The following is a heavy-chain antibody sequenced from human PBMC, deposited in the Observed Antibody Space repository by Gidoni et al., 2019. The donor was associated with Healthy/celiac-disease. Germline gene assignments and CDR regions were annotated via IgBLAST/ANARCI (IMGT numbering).Heavy chain of an antibody. V-gene: IGHV4-61*01. Sequence: QVQLQESGPGLVKPSATLSLTCPVSACSVSSGRYYWSWIRQPPGKGLEWIGYIYYSESTNYNPSLKSRVTISGDTAKNQFSLKLSSGTAADTAVYYCARVKRSGFLEWLLSNYFDYWGQGTLVTVSS. CDR2: IYYSEST. CDR1: ACSVSSGRYY. CDR3: ARVKRSGFLEWLLSNYFDY. D-gene: IGHD3-3*01. J-gene: IGHJ4*02.